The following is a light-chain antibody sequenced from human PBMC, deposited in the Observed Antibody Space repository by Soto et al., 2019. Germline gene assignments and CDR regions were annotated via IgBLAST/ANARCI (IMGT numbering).Light chain of an antibody. Sequence: DIQMTQSASSVSASVGDIVTITCRASQSISSYLNWYQQKPGKAPKLLIYGASTLQSGVPSRFSGSGSGTEFTLIISSLQPDDFATYYCQQLNTDPLTFGGGTKVDIK. CDR2: GAS. V-gene: IGKV1-9*01. J-gene: IGKJ4*01. CDR1: QSISSY. CDR3: QQLNTDPLT.